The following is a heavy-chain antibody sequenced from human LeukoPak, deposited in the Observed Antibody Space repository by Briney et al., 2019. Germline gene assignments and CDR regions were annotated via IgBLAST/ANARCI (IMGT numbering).Heavy chain of an antibody. CDR3: AREVAVSSDDAFDL. D-gene: IGHD6-19*01. Sequence: SETLSLTCTVSGGSISSGCYCWSWLRQPAGKGPEWIGHIYTSGSTYYNAPLQCRVTISVDTSKNQFPLKLSAVTAAHTAMYYCAREVAVSSDDAFDLWGQGTMVTVS. CDR1: GGSISSGCYC. J-gene: IGHJ3*01. V-gene: IGHV4-61*09. CDR2: IYTSGST.